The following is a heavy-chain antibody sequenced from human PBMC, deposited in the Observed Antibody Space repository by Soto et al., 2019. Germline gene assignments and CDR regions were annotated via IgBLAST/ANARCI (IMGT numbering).Heavy chain of an antibody. D-gene: IGHD2-21*02. V-gene: IGHV3-74*01. CDR3: ARGDKGGFDL. CDR1: GFTFNYYW. CDR2: IHSDGSST. J-gene: IGHJ3*01. Sequence: VQLVESEGGLVQRGGSLRLSCAASGFTFNYYWMHWVRQAPGQGLVWVSHIHSDGSSTTYADSVKGRFTISRDNAKNTLYLQMNRLRAEDTAVYYCARGDKGGFDLWGQGTTVTVSS.